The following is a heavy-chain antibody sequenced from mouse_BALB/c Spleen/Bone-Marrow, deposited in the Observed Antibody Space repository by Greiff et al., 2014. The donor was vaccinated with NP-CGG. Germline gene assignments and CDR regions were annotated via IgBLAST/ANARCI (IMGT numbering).Heavy chain of an antibody. CDR1: GYTFTSYY. CDR2: INHSNGYT. V-gene: IGHV1S81*02. J-gene: IGHJ3*01. Sequence: VQLQQSGAELVKPGASVKLSCKASGYTFTSYYMYWVKQRPGQGLEWIGEINHSNGYTNFNEKFKSKATLTVDKSSSTGYMQLSSLTSEDSAVYYCTREGAYWGQGTLVTVSA. CDR3: TREGAY.